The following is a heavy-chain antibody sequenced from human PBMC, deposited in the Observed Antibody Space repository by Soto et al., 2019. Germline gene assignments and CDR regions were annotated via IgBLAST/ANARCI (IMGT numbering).Heavy chain of an antibody. CDR2: INPSGGYT. J-gene: IGHJ4*02. D-gene: IGHD2-21*02. V-gene: IGHV1-46*03. Sequence: DSVKVSCTASGYTFTSYYMNWVRQAPGQGLEWLGIINPSGGYTTYAQRFLGRVTMTSDTSTSTVHMELGSLTSEDTAVYYCARGEGIVLVTAPYDHWGQGTLFTVSS. CDR1: GYTFTSYY. CDR3: ARGEGIVLVTAPYDH.